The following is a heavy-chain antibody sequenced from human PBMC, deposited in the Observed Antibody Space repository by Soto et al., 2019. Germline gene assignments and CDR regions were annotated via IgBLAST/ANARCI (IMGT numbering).Heavy chain of an antibody. CDR1: GDSVSSNSAA. CDR3: ARDSKGYSSSWYYFDY. J-gene: IGHJ4*02. V-gene: IGHV6-1*01. CDR2: TYYRSKWYN. Sequence: QSQTLSLTCAISGDSVSSNSAAWNWIRQSPSRGLEWLGRTYYRSKWYNDYAVSVKSRITINPDTSKNQFSLQLNSVTPEDTAVYYCARDSKGYSSSWYYFDYWGQGTLVTVSS. D-gene: IGHD6-13*01.